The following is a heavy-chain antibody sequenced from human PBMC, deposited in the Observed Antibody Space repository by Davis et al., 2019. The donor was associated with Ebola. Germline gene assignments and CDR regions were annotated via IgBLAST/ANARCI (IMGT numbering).Heavy chain of an antibody. V-gene: IGHV3-30*19. J-gene: IGHJ6*02. CDR3: ARARGPYYYYGMDV. Sequence: PGGSLRLSCAASGFTFSSYGMHWVRQAPGKGLEWVAVIWYDGSNKYYADSVKGRFTISRDNSKNTLYLQMNSLRAEDTAVYYCARARGPYYYYGMDVWGQGTTVTVSS. CDR2: IWYDGSNK. CDR1: GFTFSSYG.